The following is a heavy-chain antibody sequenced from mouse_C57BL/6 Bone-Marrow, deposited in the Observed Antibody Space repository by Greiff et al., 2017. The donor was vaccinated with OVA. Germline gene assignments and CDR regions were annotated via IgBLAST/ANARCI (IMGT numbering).Heavy chain of an antibody. CDR1: GFSLTSYA. D-gene: IGHD2-4*01. CDR3: ARRGYDYEGYAMDY. J-gene: IGHJ4*01. V-gene: IGHV2-9-1*01. Sequence: VQVVESGPGLVAPSQRLSITCTVSGFSLTSYAISWVRQPPGKGLEWLGVIWTGGGTNYNSALKSRLSISKDNSKSQVFLKMNSLQTDDTARYYCARRGYDYEGYAMDYWGQGTSVTVSS. CDR2: IWTGGGT.